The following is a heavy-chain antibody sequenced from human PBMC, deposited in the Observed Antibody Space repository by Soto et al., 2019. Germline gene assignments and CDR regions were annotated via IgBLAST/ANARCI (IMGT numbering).Heavy chain of an antibody. Sequence: ASVKASCKASGYNFTSYYINCVRQATGQGLEWMGWMNPNSGNTGYAQKFQGRVTMTRNTSISTAYMELSSLRSGDTAVYYCARDFRQQLNWGQGTLVTVSS. CDR3: ARDFRQQLN. CDR2: MNPNSGNT. CDR1: GYNFTSYY. D-gene: IGHD6-13*01. V-gene: IGHV1-8*01. J-gene: IGHJ4*02.